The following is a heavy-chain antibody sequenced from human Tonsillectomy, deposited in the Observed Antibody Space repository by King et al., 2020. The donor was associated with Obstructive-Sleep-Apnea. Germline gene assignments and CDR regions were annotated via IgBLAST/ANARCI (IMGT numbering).Heavy chain of an antibody. V-gene: IGHV3-30-3*01. Sequence: VQLVESGGGVVQPGRSLRLSCAASGFTFSSYAMHWVRQAPGKGLEWVADISYDGINKYYADSVKGRFTLSRDNSKNTLYLQMNSLRVEDTAIYYCARDGGYSYGYEVYALDIWGQGTMVTVSS. D-gene: IGHD5-18*01. J-gene: IGHJ3*02. CDR2: ISYDGINK. CDR3: ARDGGYSYGYEVYALDI. CDR1: GFTFSSYA.